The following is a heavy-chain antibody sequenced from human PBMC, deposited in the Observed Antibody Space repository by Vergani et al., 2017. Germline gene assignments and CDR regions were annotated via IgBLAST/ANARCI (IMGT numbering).Heavy chain of an antibody. CDR1: GGTFSSYA. CDR3: ARDGGGSCDAVCYYYYGMDV. D-gene: IGHD2-15*01. Sequence: QVQLVQSGAEVKKPGSSVKVSCKASGGTFSSYAISWVRQAPGQGLEWMGRIIPILGIANYAQKFQGRVTITADKSTSTAYMELSSLRSEDTAVYYCARDGGGSCDAVCYYYYGMDVWGQGTTVTVSS. V-gene: IGHV1-69*04. J-gene: IGHJ6*02. CDR2: IIPILGIA.